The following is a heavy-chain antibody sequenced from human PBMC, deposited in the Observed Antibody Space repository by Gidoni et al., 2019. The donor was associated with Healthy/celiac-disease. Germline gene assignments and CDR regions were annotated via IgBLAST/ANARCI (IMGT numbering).Heavy chain of an antibody. Sequence: QVQLQQRGAGLLKTSETLSLTCAVYGGSFIGYYLSWIRQPPGKGLEWIGEINHSGSTNYNPSLKSRVTISVDTSKNQFSLKLSSVTAADTAVYYCASIDYVWVSYRFDYWGQGTLVTVSS. V-gene: IGHV4-34*01. D-gene: IGHD3-16*02. J-gene: IGHJ4*02. CDR1: GGSFIGYY. CDR3: ASIDYVWVSYRFDY. CDR2: INHSGST.